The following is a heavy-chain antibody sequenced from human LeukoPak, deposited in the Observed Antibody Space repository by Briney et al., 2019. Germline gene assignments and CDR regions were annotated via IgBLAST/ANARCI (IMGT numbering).Heavy chain of an antibody. CDR1: GFTFSSYG. V-gene: IGHV3-33*08. CDR2: IWYDGSNK. J-gene: IGHJ4*02. Sequence: GSLRLSCAASGFTFSSYGMHWVRQAPGKGLEWVAVIWYDGSNKYYADSVKGRFTISRDNSKNTLYLQMNSLRAEDTAVYYCARDLGYDFWSGYPRDYFDYWGQGTLVTVSS. D-gene: IGHD3-3*01. CDR3: ARDLGYDFWSGYPRDYFDY.